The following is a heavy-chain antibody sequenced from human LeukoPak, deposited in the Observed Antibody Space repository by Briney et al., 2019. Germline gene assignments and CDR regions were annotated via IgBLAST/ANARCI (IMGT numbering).Heavy chain of an antibody. V-gene: IGHV4-34*01. Sequence: PSETLSLTCSVSGSSISSYYWSWIRQPPGKGLEWIGEINHSGSTNYNPSLKSRVTISVDTSKNQFSLKLSSVTAADTAVYYCARVPPNYDILTGYWGDYYYYYMDVWGKGTTVTISS. CDR2: INHSGST. CDR1: GSSISSYY. J-gene: IGHJ6*03. CDR3: ARVPPNYDILTGYWGDYYYYYMDV. D-gene: IGHD3-9*01.